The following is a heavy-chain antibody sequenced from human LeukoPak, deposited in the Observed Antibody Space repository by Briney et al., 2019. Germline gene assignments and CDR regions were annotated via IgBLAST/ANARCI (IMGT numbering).Heavy chain of an antibody. J-gene: IGHJ4*02. D-gene: IGHD6-19*01. CDR1: GYAFSTYG. V-gene: IGHV1-18*01. CDR3: ARGSVAVAGNVDY. Sequence: ASVKVSCKASGYAFSTYGLTWVRQAPGQGLEWMGWISGCNGNTNYAQKFQGRVTMTTDTSTSTAYMELRSLISDDTAVYYCARGSVAVAGNVDYWGQGTLVTVSS. CDR2: ISGCNGNT.